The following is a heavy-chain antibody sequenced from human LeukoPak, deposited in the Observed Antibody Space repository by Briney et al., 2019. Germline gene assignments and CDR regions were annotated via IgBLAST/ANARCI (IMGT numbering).Heavy chain of an antibody. V-gene: IGHV3-21*01. CDR2: ISSSSNYI. J-gene: IGHJ5*02. Sequence: GSLRLSCAASGFTFSSNSMNWVRQAPGKGLEWVSSISSSSNYIYYADSVKGRFTISRDNAKNSLYLQMNSLRAEDTAVYYCARAKGSSSPNWFDPWGQGTLVAVSS. CDR1: GFTFSSNS. CDR3: ARAKGSSSPNWFDP. D-gene: IGHD6-6*01.